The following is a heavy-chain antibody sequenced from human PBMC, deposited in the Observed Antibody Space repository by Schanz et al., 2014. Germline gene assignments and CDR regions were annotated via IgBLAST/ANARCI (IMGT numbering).Heavy chain of an antibody. CDR2: ISSRSSHI. CDR3: VSQTGSTNY. V-gene: IGHV3-21*01. J-gene: IGHJ4*02. Sequence: EVQLLESGGGLVQPGGSLRLSCAASGFTFSSYAMSWVRQAPGKGLEWVSSISSRSSHIYYADSVKGRFTVSRDNAKNSVYLQMTSLRAEDTAVYFCVSQTGSTNYWGQGTLVTVSS. CDR1: GFTFSSYA. D-gene: IGHD6-13*01.